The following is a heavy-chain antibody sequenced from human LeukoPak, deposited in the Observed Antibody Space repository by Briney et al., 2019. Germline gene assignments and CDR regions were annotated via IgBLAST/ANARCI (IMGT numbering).Heavy chain of an antibody. CDR2: IYYSGST. CDR1: GGSISSDY. V-gene: IGHV4-59*01. CDR3: ARERMVRGSDAFDV. Sequence: PSETLSLTCTVSGGSISSDYWSWIRQPPGKGLEWIGYIYYSGSTNYNPSLKSRVTVSVDTSKNQFSLKLSSVTAADTAVYYCARERMVRGSDAFDVWGQGTMVTVSS. J-gene: IGHJ3*01. D-gene: IGHD3-10*01.